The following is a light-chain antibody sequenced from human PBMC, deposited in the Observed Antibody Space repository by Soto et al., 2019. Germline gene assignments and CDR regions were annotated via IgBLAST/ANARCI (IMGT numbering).Light chain of an antibody. V-gene: IGKV1-5*03. Sequence: DIQMTQSPSTLSASVGDRVTITCRASQSISSWLAWYQQKPGKAPKLLIYKASSLESGVPSRFSGSGSGTEFTFTSSSLQPDDVATYYCQQYNSYWTFGQGTKVEIK. CDR1: QSISSW. CDR2: KAS. CDR3: QQYNSYWT. J-gene: IGKJ1*01.